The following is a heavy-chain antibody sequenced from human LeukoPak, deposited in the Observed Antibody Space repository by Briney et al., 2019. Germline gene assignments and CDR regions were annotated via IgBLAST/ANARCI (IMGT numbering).Heavy chain of an antibody. CDR3: ARGARDCSNYQLDY. CDR2: IKQDGSEK. D-gene: IGHD4-11*01. Sequence: PGGSLRLSCAASGFTFSSYWMSWVRQAPGKGLEWVANIKQDGSEKYYVDSVKGRFTISRDNAKNSLYLQMNSLRAEDTAVYYCARGARDCSNYQLDYWGQGTLVTVSS. CDR1: GFTFSSYW. V-gene: IGHV3-7*01. J-gene: IGHJ4*02.